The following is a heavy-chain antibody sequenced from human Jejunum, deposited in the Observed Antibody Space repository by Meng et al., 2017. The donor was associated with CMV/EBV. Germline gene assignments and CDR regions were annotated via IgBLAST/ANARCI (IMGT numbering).Heavy chain of an antibody. CDR1: GFPFSSYA. Sequence: SGFPFSSYAMHGVRQAPGKGLDWLPFMRYEGSNQYYAASVQGRFTMSRDNSKNMVYLQMNSLRSDDTALYFCAKDMFSNFAFIDYWGQGSRVTVSS. CDR2: MRYEGSNQ. D-gene: IGHD3-10*02. J-gene: IGHJ4*02. CDR3: AKDMFSNFAFIDY. V-gene: IGHV3-30*02.